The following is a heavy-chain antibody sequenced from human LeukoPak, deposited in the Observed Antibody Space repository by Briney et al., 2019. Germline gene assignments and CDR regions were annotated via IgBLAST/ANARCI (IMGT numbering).Heavy chain of an antibody. CDR3: ARVGQPTDFVVVPSARSDLGMFDY. CDR2: INPNSGDT. V-gene: IGHV1-2*02. D-gene: IGHD2-2*01. J-gene: IGHJ4*02. Sequence: ASVKVSCKTSGYTFTGYYMHWVRQAPGQGLGWMGWINPNSGDTKSAQKFQGRVTLTRDTSISTAYMELTSLRADDTALYYCARVGQPTDFVVVPSARSDLGMFDYWGQGSLVTVSS. CDR1: GYTFTGYY.